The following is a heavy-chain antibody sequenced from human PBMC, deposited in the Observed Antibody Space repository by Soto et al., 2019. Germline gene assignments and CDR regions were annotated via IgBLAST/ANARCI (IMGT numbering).Heavy chain of an antibody. D-gene: IGHD3-22*01. J-gene: IGHJ4*02. CDR2: INHSGGN. CDR1: GGSFSGYY. V-gene: IGHV4-34*01. CDR3: ARGQAHYYDSSGYYRH. Sequence: QVQLQQWGAGLLKPAETLSLTCAVYGGSFSGYYWRWIRQPPGKGLEWIGEINHSGGNNYNPYLKCRVTKSVDTSKNQFSLKLSYVTAADAAVYYCARGQAHYYDSSGYYRHWGQGTLVTGSS.